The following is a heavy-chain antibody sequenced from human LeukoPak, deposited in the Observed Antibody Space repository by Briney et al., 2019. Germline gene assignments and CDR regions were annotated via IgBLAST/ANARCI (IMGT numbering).Heavy chain of an antibody. V-gene: IGHV3-7*04. D-gene: IGHD6-13*01. CDR3: ARIIEGEQLALDC. CDR2: IKHDGSET. Sequence: GGSLRLSCAASGFTFSNYWMSWVRQAPGKGLEWVANIKHDGSETHYVASVKGRFTISRDNAKKSLDLQMHSLRAEDTAAYYCARIIEGEQLALDCWGQGTLVSVSS. CDR1: GFTFSNYW. J-gene: IGHJ4*02.